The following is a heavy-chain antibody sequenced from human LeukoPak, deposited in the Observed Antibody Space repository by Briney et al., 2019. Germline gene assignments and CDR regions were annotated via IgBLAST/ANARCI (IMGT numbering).Heavy chain of an antibody. V-gene: IGHV3-30*18. J-gene: IGHJ4*02. D-gene: IGHD6-19*01. Sequence: PGGSLRLSCAASGFTFSNTGMHWVRQAPGKGLEWLAVISYDGSNKYYAESVKGRFTISRDNSKKTLSLQMNSLRAEDTAVYYCAKLSHSSGDDYWGQGTVVVVSS. CDR1: GFTFSNTG. CDR3: AKLSHSSGDDY. CDR2: ISYDGSNK.